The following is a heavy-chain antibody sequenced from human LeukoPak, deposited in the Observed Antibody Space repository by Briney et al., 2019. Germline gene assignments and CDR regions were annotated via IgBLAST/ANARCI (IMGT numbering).Heavy chain of an antibody. V-gene: IGHV3-74*01. CDR1: GFTFSSYW. J-gene: IGHJ4*02. Sequence: GGSLRLSCAASGFTFSSYWMHWVRQAPEKGLVWVSRINSDGSSTSYADSVKGRFTISRDNAKNTLYLQMNSLRAEDTAVYYCARRVGYSYGYGDYFDYWGQGTLVTVSS. D-gene: IGHD5-18*01. CDR2: INSDGSST. CDR3: ARRVGYSYGYGDYFDY.